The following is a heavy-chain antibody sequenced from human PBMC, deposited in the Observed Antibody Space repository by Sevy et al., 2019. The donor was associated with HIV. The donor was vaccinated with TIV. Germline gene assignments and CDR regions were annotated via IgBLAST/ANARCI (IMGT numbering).Heavy chain of an antibody. CDR3: ARVFGGMDV. CDR2: IYHSGST. D-gene: IGHD3-10*01. V-gene: IGHV4-38-2*02. CDR1: GYSISSGYY. Sequence: SETLSLTCTVSGYSISSGYYWGWIRQPPGKGLGWIGSIYHSGSTYYNPSLKSRVTISVDTSKNQFSLKLSSVTAADTAVYYCARVFGGMDVWGQGTTVTVSS. J-gene: IGHJ6*02.